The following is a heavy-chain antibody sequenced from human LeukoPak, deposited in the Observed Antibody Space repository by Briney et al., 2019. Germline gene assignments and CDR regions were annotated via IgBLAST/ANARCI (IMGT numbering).Heavy chain of an antibody. D-gene: IGHD3-22*01. CDR1: GFTFSSYA. CDR3: ARVPYDESSAYRAFDI. J-gene: IGHJ3*02. Sequence: PGGSLRLSCAASGFTFSSYAMSWVRQAPGKGLEWVANIKRDGSEMYYVDSVKGRFTISRDNAKNSLFLQMNSLRADDTAIYYCARVPYDESSAYRAFDIWGQGTMVTVSS. V-gene: IGHV3-7*01. CDR2: IKRDGSEM.